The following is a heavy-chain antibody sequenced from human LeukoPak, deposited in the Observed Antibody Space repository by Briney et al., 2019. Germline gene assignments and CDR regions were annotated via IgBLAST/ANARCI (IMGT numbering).Heavy chain of an antibody. CDR3: ARDSYPREGWFDP. Sequence: VQVSCHASGVTFRSYAISWVRQAPGQGLEWMGGIIPIFGTANYTQKFQGRVTITTDESTSTAYMELSSLRSEDTAVYYCARDSYPREGWFDPWGQGTLVTVSS. D-gene: IGHD3-10*01. V-gene: IGHV1-69*05. CDR1: GVTFRSYA. CDR2: IIPIFGTA. J-gene: IGHJ5*02.